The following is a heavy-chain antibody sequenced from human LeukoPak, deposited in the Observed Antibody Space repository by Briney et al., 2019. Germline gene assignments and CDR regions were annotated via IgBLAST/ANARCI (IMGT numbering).Heavy chain of an antibody. CDR3: ANAYYYDSSGYYLPVDY. D-gene: IGHD3-22*01. V-gene: IGHV4-34*01. J-gene: IGHJ4*02. CDR2: INHSGST. CDR1: GGSFSGYY. Sequence: SETLSLTCAVYGGSFSGYYWSWIRQPPGKGLEWIGEINHSGSTNYNPSLKSRVTISVDTSKNQFSLKLSSVTAADTAVYHCANAYYYDSSGYYLPVDYWGQGTLVTVSS.